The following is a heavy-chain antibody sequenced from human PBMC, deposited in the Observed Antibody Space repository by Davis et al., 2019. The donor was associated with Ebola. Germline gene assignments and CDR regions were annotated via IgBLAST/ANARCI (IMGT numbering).Heavy chain of an antibody. D-gene: IGHD6-13*01. CDR3: ARVDSSSWYRGLYGMDV. V-gene: IGHV1-18*01. J-gene: IGHJ6*02. CDR2: ISAYNGNT. CDR1: GYTFTSYG. Sequence: AASVKVSCKASGYTFTSYGTSWVRQAPGQGLEWMGWISAYNGNTNYAQKLQGRVTMTTDTSTSTAYMELRSLRSDDTAVYYCARVDSSSWYRGLYGMDVWGQGTTVTVSS.